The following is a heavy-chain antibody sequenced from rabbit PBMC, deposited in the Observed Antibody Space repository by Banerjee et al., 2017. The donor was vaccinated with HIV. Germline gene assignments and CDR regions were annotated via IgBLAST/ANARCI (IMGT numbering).Heavy chain of an antibody. J-gene: IGHJ4*01. D-gene: IGHD6-1*01. CDR3: GRDRDGDAGYGSLAL. V-gene: IGHV1S43*01. Sequence: QEQLEESGGDLVKPEGSLTLTCTASGFSFSNKCVMCWVRQAPGKGLELIACIYSSNGDKWYASWVNGRFTISRSTSLNTVDLKMTSLTVADTATYFCGRDRDGDAGYGSLALWGQGTLVTVS. CDR1: GFSFSNKCV. CDR2: IYSSNGDK.